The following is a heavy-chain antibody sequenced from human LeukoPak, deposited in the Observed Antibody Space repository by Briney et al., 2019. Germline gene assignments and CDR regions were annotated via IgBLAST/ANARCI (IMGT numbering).Heavy chain of an antibody. J-gene: IGHJ3*02. CDR1: GGSISSYY. CDR2: IYYSGST. Sequence: SETLSLTCTVSGGSISSYYWSWIRQPPGKGLEWIGYIYYSGSTNYNPSLKSRVTISVDTSKNQFSLKLSSVTAADTAVYYCARVRAIWDAFDIGGQGTMVPVSS. V-gene: IGHV4-59*01. CDR3: ARVRAIWDAFDI. D-gene: IGHD3-3*01.